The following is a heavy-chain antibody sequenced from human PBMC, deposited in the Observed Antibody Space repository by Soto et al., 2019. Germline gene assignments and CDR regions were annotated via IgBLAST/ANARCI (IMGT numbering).Heavy chain of an antibody. V-gene: IGHV4-31*03. Sequence: SETLSLTCTVSGGSISSGGYYWSWIRQHPGKGLEWIGYIYYSGSTYYNPSLKSRVTISVDTSKNQFSLKLSSVTAADTAVYYCAREPARHVLDVWGQGTTVTVSS. CDR3: AREPARHVLDV. J-gene: IGHJ6*02. CDR2: IYYSGST. CDR1: GGSISSGGYY. D-gene: IGHD6-25*01.